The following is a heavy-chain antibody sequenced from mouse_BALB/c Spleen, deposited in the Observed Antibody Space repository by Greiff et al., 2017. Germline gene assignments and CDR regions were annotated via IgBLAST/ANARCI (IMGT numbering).Heavy chain of an antibody. CDR2: ISCYNGAT. CDR3: ARSGRQLGLREDYFDY. CDR1: GYSFTGYY. V-gene: IGHV1S34*01. Sequence: LVKTGASVKISCKASGYSFTGYYMHWVKQSHGKSLEWIGYISCYNGATSYNQKFKGKATFTVDTSSSTAYMQFNSLTSEDSAVYYCARSGRQLGLREDYFDYWGQGTTLTVSS. D-gene: IGHD3-2*01. J-gene: IGHJ2*01.